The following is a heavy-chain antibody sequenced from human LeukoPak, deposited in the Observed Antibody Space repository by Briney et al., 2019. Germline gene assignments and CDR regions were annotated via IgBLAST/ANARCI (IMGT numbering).Heavy chain of an antibody. V-gene: IGHV4-59*08. CDR2: VYYSGST. D-gene: IGHD6-13*01. CDR1: GASISGYY. Sequence: SETLSLTCTVSGASISGYYWSWIRQPPGKGLEWIGFVYYSGSTNYSPSLKSRATISIDTSKSQFSLRLSSVTAADTAVYYCARVLSVAAAGYYFDYWGQGTLVTVSS. CDR3: ARVLSVAAAGYYFDY. J-gene: IGHJ4*02.